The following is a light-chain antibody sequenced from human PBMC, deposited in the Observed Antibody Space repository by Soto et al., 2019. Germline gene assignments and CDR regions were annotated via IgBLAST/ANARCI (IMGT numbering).Light chain of an antibody. CDR1: QSISSW. V-gene: IGKV1-5*01. CDR3: QQFKDYVWT. J-gene: IGKJ1*01. Sequence: DLQMTQSPSSLSASVGDRVTVTCRASQSISSWLAWYQQKPGKAPKXXIYEASSLESGVPSRFSGSLYGTEFNLIISNLQTDDFATYYCQQFKDYVWTFGQGTKVDIK. CDR2: EAS.